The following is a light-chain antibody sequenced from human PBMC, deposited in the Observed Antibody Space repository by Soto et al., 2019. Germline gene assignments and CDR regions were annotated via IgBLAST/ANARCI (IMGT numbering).Light chain of an antibody. CDR2: GNK. Sequence: QPVLTQPPSVSGALRQRVTISCTGSGLNIGAGYDVHWYQQLPGTAPKVVIYGNKIRPSGVPDRFSGSKSGTSASLAITGLQAEDEAEYYCQSFDAGVSGYVFGPGTKLTVL. V-gene: IGLV1-40*01. J-gene: IGLJ1*01. CDR3: QSFDAGVSGYV. CDR1: GLNIGAGYD.